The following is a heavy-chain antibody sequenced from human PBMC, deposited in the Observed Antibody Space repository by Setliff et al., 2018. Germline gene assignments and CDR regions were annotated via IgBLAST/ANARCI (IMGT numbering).Heavy chain of an antibody. CDR3: ARSQSFNFWSGYFWFDP. V-gene: IGHV4-59*11. CDR2: IYYSGST. Sequence: SETLSLTCTVSGGSISSHYWSWIRQPPGKGLEWIGSIYYSGSTNYNPSLKSRVTISVDTSKNKFSLKLNSVTAADTAVYYCARSQSFNFWSGYFWFDPWGQGTLVTVSS. D-gene: IGHD3-3*01. J-gene: IGHJ5*02. CDR1: GGSISSHY.